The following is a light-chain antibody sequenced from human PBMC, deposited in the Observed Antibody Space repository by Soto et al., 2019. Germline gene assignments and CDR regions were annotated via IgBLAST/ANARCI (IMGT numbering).Light chain of an antibody. J-gene: IGKJ1*01. CDR1: QSVSSS. Sequence: EIVMTQSPATPSMSPGERVTLSCRASQSVSSSLAWNQQKPGQAPRLLIYGASTRATGIPDRFSGSGSGTAFPLTISSLQSDDCAVYYCQQYIKWPWTFGQGTKVEIK. V-gene: IGKV3-15*01. CDR3: QQYIKWPWT. CDR2: GAS.